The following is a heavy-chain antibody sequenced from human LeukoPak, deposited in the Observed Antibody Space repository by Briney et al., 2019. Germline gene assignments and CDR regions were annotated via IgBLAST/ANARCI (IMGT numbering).Heavy chain of an antibody. D-gene: IGHD5-12*01. Sequence: GGSLRLSCAASGFTFSSYSMNWGRQSPGRGLEWVSSISSSSSYIYYAHSVKGRFTISRDNAKNSLYLQMNSLRAEDTAVYYCARDYSGYDYAFDYWGQGTLVTVSS. CDR1: GFTFSSYS. J-gene: IGHJ4*02. CDR2: ISSSSSYI. CDR3: ARDYSGYDYAFDY. V-gene: IGHV3-21*01.